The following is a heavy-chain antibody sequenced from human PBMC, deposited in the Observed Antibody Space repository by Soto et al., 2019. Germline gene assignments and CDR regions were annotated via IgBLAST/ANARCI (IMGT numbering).Heavy chain of an antibody. CDR2: IYYTGRS. CDR3: ARYRPSYGDYVHFLDYHAVDV. J-gene: IGHJ6*02. D-gene: IGHD4-17*01. CDR1: GGSITTGDFF. Sequence: VQLQESGPGLVKPSQTLSLTCTVSGGSITTGDFFWSWIRQPPGKGLEWIGYIYYTGRSYYNPSLESRVSISLDSSKIQFSLQLSSVTVADTALYYSARYRPSYGDYVHFLDYHAVDVWGQGTTVIVSS. V-gene: IGHV4-30-4*01.